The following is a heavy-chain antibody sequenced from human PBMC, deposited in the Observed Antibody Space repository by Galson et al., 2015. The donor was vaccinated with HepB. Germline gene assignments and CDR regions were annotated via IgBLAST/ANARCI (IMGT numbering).Heavy chain of an antibody. Sequence: SLRLSCAASGFTFANYAMTWVRQAPGKGLEWVSGISGSGDNTYYADSVKGRFTISRDNSKNTLYLQMHSLGAGDTAVYFCAKGSGDYSYQRPNNYYYAMDVWGQGTTVTVSS. J-gene: IGHJ6*02. D-gene: IGHD4-11*01. CDR1: GFTFANYA. V-gene: IGHV3-23*01. CDR3: AKGSGDYSYQRPNNYYYAMDV. CDR2: ISGSGDNT.